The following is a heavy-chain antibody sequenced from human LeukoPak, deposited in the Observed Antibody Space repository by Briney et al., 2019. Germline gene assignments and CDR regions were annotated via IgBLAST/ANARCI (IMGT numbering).Heavy chain of an antibody. J-gene: IGHJ5*01. V-gene: IGHV3-23*01. CDR3: ARFYYYGSGSSEFWFDS. CDR1: GFTFSSYA. CDR2: ISASGGST. Sequence: PGGSLRLSCAASGFTFSSYAMSWVRQAPGKGLEWVSAISASGGSTYYADSVKGRFTISRDNTKNSLFLQMNNLRAEDTALYYCARFYYYGSGSSEFWFDSWGQGTLVTVSS. D-gene: IGHD3-10*01.